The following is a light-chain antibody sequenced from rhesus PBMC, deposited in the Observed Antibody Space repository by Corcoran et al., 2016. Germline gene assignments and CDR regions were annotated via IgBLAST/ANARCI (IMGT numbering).Light chain of an antibody. CDR2: EVN. Sequence: QAAPTHSPSVSGYPGQSVTIYCTGTSSDIGGYNRVSWYQQHPGKAPKLMIYEVNKRPSGVSDRFSGSKAGNTASLTISGLQAEDDAAYYGDSVPSSHTYIFGTGTRLTVL. J-gene: IGLJ1*01. CDR1: SSDIGGYNR. CDR3: DSVPSSHTYI. V-gene: IGLV2-13*03.